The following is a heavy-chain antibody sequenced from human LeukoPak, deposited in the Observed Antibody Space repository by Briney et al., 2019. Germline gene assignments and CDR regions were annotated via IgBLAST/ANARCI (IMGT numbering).Heavy chain of an antibody. V-gene: IGHV1-69*05. CDR1: GGTLSSYA. CDR3: ARGGSSTSHNWFDP. Sequence: SVKVSCKASGGTLSSYAISWVRLAPGQGLEWMGGIIPIFGTANYAQKFQGRVTITTDESTSTAYMELSSLRSEDTAVYYCARGGSSTSHNWFDPWGQGTLVTVSS. D-gene: IGHD2-2*01. CDR2: IIPIFGTA. J-gene: IGHJ5*02.